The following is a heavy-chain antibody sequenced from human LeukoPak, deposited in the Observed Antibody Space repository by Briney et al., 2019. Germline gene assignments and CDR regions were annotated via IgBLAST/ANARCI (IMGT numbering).Heavy chain of an antibody. CDR3: ARGLTTVTTFNWFDP. D-gene: IGHD4-17*01. Sequence: SETLSLTCTVSGGSISSYYWSWIRQPPGKGLEWIGYIYYSGSTNYNPSLKSRVTISVDTSKNQFSLKLSSVTAADTAVYSCARGLTTVTTFNWFDPWGQGTLVAVSS. CDR2: IYYSGST. V-gene: IGHV4-59*12. J-gene: IGHJ5*02. CDR1: GGSISSYY.